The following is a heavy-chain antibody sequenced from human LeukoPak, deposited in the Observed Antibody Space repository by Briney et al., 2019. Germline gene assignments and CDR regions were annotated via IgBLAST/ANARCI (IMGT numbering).Heavy chain of an antibody. V-gene: IGHV4-34*01. CDR3: ARGWAPRIAAAYRV. CDR2: INHSGST. J-gene: IGHJ4*02. Sequence: PAETLSLTCAVYGGSFSGYYWSWIRQPPGKGLEWIGEINHSGSTNYNPSLKRRVTISVGTSKNQFSLKLSSVTAADTAVYYCARGWAPRIAAAYRVWGQGTLVTVSS. CDR1: GGSFSGYY. D-gene: IGHD6-13*01.